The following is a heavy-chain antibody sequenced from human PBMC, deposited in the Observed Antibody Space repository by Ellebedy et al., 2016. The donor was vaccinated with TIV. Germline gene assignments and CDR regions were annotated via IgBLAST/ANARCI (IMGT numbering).Heavy chain of an antibody. V-gene: IGHV3-7*03. D-gene: IGHD4-17*01. CDR1: GFTFSSYW. J-gene: IGHJ4*02. CDR2: IKQDGSEK. CDR3: ARDTRYGDYLFDY. Sequence: PGGSLRLSCAASGFTFSSYWMSWVRQAPGKGLEWVANIKQDGSEKYYVDSVKGRFTISRDNAKNSLYLQMNSLRAEDTAVYYCARDTRYGDYLFDYWGQGTLVTVSS.